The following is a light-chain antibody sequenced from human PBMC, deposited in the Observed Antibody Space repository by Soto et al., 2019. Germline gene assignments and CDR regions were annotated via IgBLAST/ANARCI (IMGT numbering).Light chain of an antibody. Sequence: DIQVTQSPSTLSASVGDRVTITCRASQSINNYLAWYQLRPGKAPKLLIYKASTLKSGVPSRFSGSGSGTEFTLTISSLQPDDFATYYCQHYNSYSEAFGQGTKVDIK. CDR2: KAS. CDR1: QSINNY. CDR3: QHYNSYSEA. J-gene: IGKJ1*01. V-gene: IGKV1-5*03.